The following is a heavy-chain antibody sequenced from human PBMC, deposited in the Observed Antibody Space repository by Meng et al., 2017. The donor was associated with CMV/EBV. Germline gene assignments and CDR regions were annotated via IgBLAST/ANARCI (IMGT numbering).Heavy chain of an antibody. CDR1: GYTFTSYY. D-gene: IGHD2-8*02. CDR3: ARQYIYWDYGMDV. CDR2: INPSGGST. Sequence: ASVKVSCKASGYTFTSYYMHWVRRAPGQGLEWMGIINPSGGSTSYAQQFQGRVTMTRDTSTSTVYMELSSLRSEDTAVYYCARQYIYWDYGMDVWGQGTTVTVSS. V-gene: IGHV1-46*01. J-gene: IGHJ6*02.